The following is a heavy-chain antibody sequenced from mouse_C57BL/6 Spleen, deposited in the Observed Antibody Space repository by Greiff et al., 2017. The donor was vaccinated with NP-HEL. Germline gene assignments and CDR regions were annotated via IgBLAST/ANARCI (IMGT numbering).Heavy chain of an antibody. V-gene: IGHV1-62-2*01. J-gene: IGHJ2*01. CDR1: GYTFTNSS. Sequence: QVQLQQSGAELVKPGASVKLSCKASGYTFTNSSIHWVKQRSGQGLEWIGWFYPGGGSTNYNEKFKGKATLTADKSSSTAYMELRRLTSEDSAVYFCASQEAYSCCFDYWGQGTTLTVSS. CDR3: ASQEAYSCCFDY. CDR2: FYPGGGST. D-gene: IGHD2-10*01.